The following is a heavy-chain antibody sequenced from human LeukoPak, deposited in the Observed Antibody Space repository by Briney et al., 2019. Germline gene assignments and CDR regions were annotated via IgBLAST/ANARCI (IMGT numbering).Heavy chain of an antibody. CDR1: GGSISSGGYY. J-gene: IGHJ4*02. CDR2: IYYSGST. CDR3: AREVRSSFGVVIMYYFDY. V-gene: IGHV4-31*03. D-gene: IGHD3-3*01. Sequence: SETLSLTCTVSGGSISSGGYYWSWIRQHPGKGLEWIGYIYYSGSTYYNPSLKSRVTISVDTSKNQFSLKLSSVTAVDTAVYYCAREVRSSFGVVIMYYFDYWGQGTLVTVSS.